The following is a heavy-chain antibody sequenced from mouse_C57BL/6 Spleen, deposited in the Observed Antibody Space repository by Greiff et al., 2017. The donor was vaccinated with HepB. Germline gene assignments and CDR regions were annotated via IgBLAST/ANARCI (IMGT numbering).Heavy chain of an antibody. CDR2: INYDGSST. Sequence: EVQRVESEGGLVQPGSSMKLSCTASGFTFSDYYMAWVRQVPEKGLEWVANINYDGSSTYYLDSLKSRFIISRDNAKNILYLQMSSLKSEDTATYYCARYDYGWYFDVWGTGTTVTVSS. V-gene: IGHV5-16*01. J-gene: IGHJ1*03. CDR3: ARYDYGWYFDV. D-gene: IGHD2-4*01. CDR1: GFTFSDYY.